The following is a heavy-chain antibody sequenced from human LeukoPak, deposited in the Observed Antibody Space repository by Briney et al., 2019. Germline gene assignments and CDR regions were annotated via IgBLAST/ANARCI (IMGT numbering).Heavy chain of an antibody. CDR2: ISISGTTI. V-gene: IGHV3-11*01. CDR3: AKTWRPQYRYYVAFDY. CDR1: GFTFTDYY. D-gene: IGHD2/OR15-2a*01. J-gene: IGHJ4*02. Sequence: PGGSLRLSCAASGFTFTDYYMSWIRQAPGKGLEWVSYISISGTTIYYADSVKGRFTFSRDNAKNSLYLQMNSLRAEDTAVYYCAKTWRPQYRYYVAFDYWGQGTLVTVSS.